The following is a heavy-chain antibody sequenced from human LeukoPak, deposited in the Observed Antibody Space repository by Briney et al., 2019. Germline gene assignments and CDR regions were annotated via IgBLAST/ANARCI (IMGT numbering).Heavy chain of an antibody. Sequence: PSETLSLTCAVYGGSFSGYYWSWIRQPPGKGLEWIGEINHSGSTNYNPSLKSRVTISVDTSKNQFSLKLSSVTAADTAIYYCQSRFLEWLLDYWGQGTLVTVSS. CDR2: INHSGST. CDR3: QSRFLEWLLDY. V-gene: IGHV4-34*01. D-gene: IGHD3-3*01. CDR1: GGSFSGYY. J-gene: IGHJ4*02.